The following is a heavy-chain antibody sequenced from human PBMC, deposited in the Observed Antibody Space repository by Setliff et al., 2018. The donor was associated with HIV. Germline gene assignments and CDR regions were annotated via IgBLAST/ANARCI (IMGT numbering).Heavy chain of an antibody. CDR2: ISRDGNTI. J-gene: IGHJ4*02. CDR3: ARDLIWGFDY. D-gene: IGHD3-16*01. V-gene: IGHV3-11*01. Sequence: PGGSLRLSCAASGFTFSDYYMSWLRQAPGKGLEWFSYISRDGNTIYYADSVKGRFTVSRDNARSSLYLQLNSLRSEDTAVYYCARDLIWGFDYWGQGTPVTVSS. CDR1: GFTFSDYY.